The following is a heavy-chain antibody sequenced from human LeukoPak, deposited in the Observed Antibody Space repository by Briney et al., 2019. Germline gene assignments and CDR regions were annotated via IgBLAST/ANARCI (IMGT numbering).Heavy chain of an antibody. Sequence: PGGSLRLSCAASGFTFSSYGMHWVRQAPGKGLEWVAFIRYDGSNKYYADSVKGRFTISRDNSKNTLYLQMNSLRAEDTAVYYCAKGEPIYFDAFDIWGQGTMVTVSS. CDR1: GFTFSSYG. J-gene: IGHJ3*02. CDR3: AKGEPIYFDAFDI. V-gene: IGHV3-30*02. CDR2: IRYDGSNK. D-gene: IGHD1-26*01.